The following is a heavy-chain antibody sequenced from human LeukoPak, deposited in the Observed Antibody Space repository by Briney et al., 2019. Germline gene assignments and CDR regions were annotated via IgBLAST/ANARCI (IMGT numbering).Heavy chain of an antibody. CDR1: GFTFSSYW. CDR2: RSGDGRDS. D-gene: IGHD3-3*01. Sequence: GGSLRLSCAASGFTFSSYWMHWVRQAPGKGLEWVSARSGDGRDSFYADAVKDRCTISSDNTKNTLYLQMNSLRDEDTALYYCAIHGGGTIRIEAFDVWGQGTMVTISS. CDR3: AIHGGGTIRIEAFDV. V-gene: IGHV3-23*01. J-gene: IGHJ3*01.